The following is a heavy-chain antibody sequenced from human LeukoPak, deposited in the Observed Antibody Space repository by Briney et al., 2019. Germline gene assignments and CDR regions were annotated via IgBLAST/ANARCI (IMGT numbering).Heavy chain of an antibody. CDR2: IYYSGST. CDR1: SGSISSYF. V-gene: IGHV4-59*01. J-gene: IGHJ5*02. Sequence: SETLSLTCSVSSGSISSYFWSWIRQPPGKGLEWIGYIYYSGSTNYNPSLKSRVTISVDTSKNQFSLKLSSVTAADTAVYYCARDTSDYDFWSGVFDPWGQGTLVTVSS. CDR3: ARDTSDYDFWSGVFDP. D-gene: IGHD3-3*01.